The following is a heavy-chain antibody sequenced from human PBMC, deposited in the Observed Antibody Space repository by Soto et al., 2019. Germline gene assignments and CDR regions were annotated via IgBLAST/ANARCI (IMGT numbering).Heavy chain of an antibody. Sequence: QVQLQESGPGLVKPSQTLSLTCTVSGGSISSGDYYWSWIRQPPGKGLEWIGYIYYSGSTYYNPSLNSGVTXXVXTXXNQFSLKLSSVTAADTAGYYCARGGYSSGWYSCDYWGQGTLVTVSS. J-gene: IGHJ4*02. V-gene: IGHV4-30-4*01. CDR2: IYYSGST. CDR1: GGSISSGDYY. D-gene: IGHD6-19*01. CDR3: ARGGYSSGWYSCDY.